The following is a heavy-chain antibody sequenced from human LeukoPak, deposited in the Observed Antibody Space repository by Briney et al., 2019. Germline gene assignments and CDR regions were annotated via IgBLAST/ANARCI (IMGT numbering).Heavy chain of an antibody. Sequence: PSETLSLTCTVSGGSISSGDYYWSWIRQPPGKGLEWIGYIYYSGSTYYNPSLKSRVTISVDTSRNQFSLKLSSVTAADTAVYYCARLLPGSYVDYWGQGTLVTVSS. J-gene: IGHJ4*02. CDR3: ARLLPGSYVDY. D-gene: IGHD1-26*01. CDR1: GGSISSGDYY. CDR2: IYYSGST. V-gene: IGHV4-30-4*08.